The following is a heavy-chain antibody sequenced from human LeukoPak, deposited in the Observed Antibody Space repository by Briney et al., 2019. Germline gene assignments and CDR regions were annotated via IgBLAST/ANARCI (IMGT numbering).Heavy chain of an antibody. CDR1: GFTFSANG. CDR3: AKVPPGKYFDF. V-gene: IGHV3-23*01. CDR2: IGFGSDT. Sequence: PGGSLRLSCAASGFTFSANGMGGVRQAPGKGLEWVSVIGFGSDTHYGDSVKGRFPISRDNSKNTVYMQMNSLRAEDTAVYYCAKVPPGKYFDFWGRGTLISVSS. J-gene: IGHJ2*01. D-gene: IGHD3-10*01.